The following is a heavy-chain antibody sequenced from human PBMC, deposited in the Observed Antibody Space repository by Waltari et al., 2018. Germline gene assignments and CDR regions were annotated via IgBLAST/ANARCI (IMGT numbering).Heavy chain of an antibody. Sequence: QVQLVQSGAEVLKPGASVKLSCQASGYTFINYEINWVRQAAGQGLEWMGWVNPNSWATAYAQKFQGRISMTWDTFTSTAYMELSNLRSDDTAVLYCARGRDVFANFDYNWFDPWGQGTLVTISS. D-gene: IGHD3-3*01. CDR2: VNPNSWAT. CDR3: ARGRDVFANFDYNWFDP. CDR1: GYTFINYE. V-gene: IGHV1-8*02. J-gene: IGHJ5*02.